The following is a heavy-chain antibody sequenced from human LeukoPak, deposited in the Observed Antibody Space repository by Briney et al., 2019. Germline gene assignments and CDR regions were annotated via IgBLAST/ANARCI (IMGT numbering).Heavy chain of an antibody. CDR1: GYTFTTYY. CDR2: ISAYNGNT. CDR3: AREGPTGYYFDY. D-gene: IGHD4-17*01. Sequence: GASVKVSCKASGYTFTTYYVHWVRQAPGQGLEWMGWISAYNGNTNYAQKLQGRVTMTTDTSTSTAYMELRSLRSDDTAIYYCAREGPTGYYFDYWGQGTLVTVSS. J-gene: IGHJ4*02. V-gene: IGHV1-18*04.